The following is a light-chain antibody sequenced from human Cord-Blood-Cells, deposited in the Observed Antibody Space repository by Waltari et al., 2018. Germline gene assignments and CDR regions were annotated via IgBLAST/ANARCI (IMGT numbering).Light chain of an antibody. CDR3: SSYTSSSTV. Sequence: QSALTQPASVSGSPGQSITLPCTGTSSDVGGYNYVSWYQQHPGNAPKLMIYEVSNRPSGVSNRFSGSKSGNTASLTISGLQAEDEADYYCSSYTSSSTVFGTGTKVTVL. CDR2: EVS. J-gene: IGLJ1*01. V-gene: IGLV2-14*01. CDR1: SSDVGGYNY.